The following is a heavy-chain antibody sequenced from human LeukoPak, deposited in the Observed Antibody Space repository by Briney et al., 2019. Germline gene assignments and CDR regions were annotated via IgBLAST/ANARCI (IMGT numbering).Heavy chain of an antibody. CDR2: MYHSGST. CDR1: GGSISSYY. J-gene: IGHJ4*02. CDR3: ARVRGVIITL. D-gene: IGHD3-10*01. V-gene: IGHV4-59*08. Sequence: SETLSLTCTVSGGSISSYYWGWIRQPPGKGLEWIGTMYHSGSTNYNPSLKSRVTISVDTSKNQFSLKLSSVTAADTAVYFCARVRGVIITLWGQGTLVTVSS.